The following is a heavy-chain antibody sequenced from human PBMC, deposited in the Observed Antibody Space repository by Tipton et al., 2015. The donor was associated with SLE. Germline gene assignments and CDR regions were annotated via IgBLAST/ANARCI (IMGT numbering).Heavy chain of an antibody. CDR2: IDPEDGET. Sequence: QSGAEVKKPGATVKISCKISGYSFIDYYLHWVQQAPGKGLEWMGLIDPEDGETMYAENFQGRVSITADTSTDTAYMELSSLRSEDSAVYYCATNTRSGHSYWGQGTLVTVSS. V-gene: IGHV1-69-2*01. J-gene: IGHJ4*02. D-gene: IGHD3-3*01. CDR3: ATNTRSGHSY. CDR1: GYSFIDYY.